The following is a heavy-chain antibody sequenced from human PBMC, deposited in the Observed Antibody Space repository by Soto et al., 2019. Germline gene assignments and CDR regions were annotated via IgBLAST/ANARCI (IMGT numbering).Heavy chain of an antibody. V-gene: IGHV3-48*03. Sequence: LRLSCAASGFTFSSSEMKWVRQAPGKGLDWVSYISGSGSTIYYADSVKGRFTISRDNAKNSLYLQMNSLRAEDTAVYYCATSRGYSDYWGQGTLVTVSS. J-gene: IGHJ4*02. D-gene: IGHD3-10*01. CDR1: GFTFSSSE. CDR2: ISGSGSTI. CDR3: ATSRGYSDY.